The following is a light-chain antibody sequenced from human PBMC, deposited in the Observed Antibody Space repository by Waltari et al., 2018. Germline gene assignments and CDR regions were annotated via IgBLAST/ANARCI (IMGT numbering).Light chain of an antibody. CDR2: EVS. J-gene: IGLJ2*01. V-gene: IGLV2-8*01. CDR1: SSDVGAYKY. Sequence: QSARTQPPSASGSPGQSVTISCTGTSSDVGAYKYVSWYQQHPGKAPKLLIYEVSKRASGVPDRFSGSKSGNTASLTVSGLQAEDEADYYCASRGASKVFGGGTKLTVL. CDR3: ASRGASKV.